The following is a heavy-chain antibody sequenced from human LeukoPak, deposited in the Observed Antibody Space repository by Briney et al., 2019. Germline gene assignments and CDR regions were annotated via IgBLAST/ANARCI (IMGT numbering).Heavy chain of an antibody. J-gene: IGHJ4*02. CDR3: ARGRPLGYCSSTSCYSYFDY. CDR2: IYYSGIT. CDR1: GGSISSSSYY. V-gene: IGHV4-39*02. Sequence: SETLSLTCTVSGGSISSSSYYWGWIRQPPGKGLEWIGNIYYSGITYYNPSLKSRVTISLDTSKNQFSLKLSSVTAADTAVYYCARGRPLGYCSSTSCYSYFDYWGQGTLVTVSS. D-gene: IGHD2-2*01.